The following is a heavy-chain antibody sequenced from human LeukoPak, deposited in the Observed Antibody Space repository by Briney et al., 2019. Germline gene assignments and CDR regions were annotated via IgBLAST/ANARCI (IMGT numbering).Heavy chain of an antibody. V-gene: IGHV4-30-4*02. CDR3: ARWGANWNDLGPDY. CDR2: IYYSGST. J-gene: IGHJ4*02. Sequence: PSETLSLTCTVSGGSISSGDYYWSWIRQPPGKGLEWIGYIYYSGSTYYNPSLKSRVTISVDTSKNQFSLKLSSVAAADTAVYYCARWGANWNDLGPDYWGQGTLVTVSS. D-gene: IGHD1-20*01. CDR1: GGSISSGDYY.